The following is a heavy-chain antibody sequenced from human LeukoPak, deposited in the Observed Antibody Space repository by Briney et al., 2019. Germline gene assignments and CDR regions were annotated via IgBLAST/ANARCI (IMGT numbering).Heavy chain of an antibody. D-gene: IGHD4-17*01. J-gene: IGHJ3*01. Sequence: GGSLRLSCAASGLIFHNYALVWIRRAPGKGPEWVSAILGGGGTFYADAVKGRFTISRDNSKNTLYLQMNSLRAEDTATYYCGQDPNGNYIGAFDFCGRGTMATVSS. CDR3: GQDPNGNYIGAFDF. V-gene: IGHV3-23*01. CDR1: GLIFHNYA. CDR2: ILGGGGT.